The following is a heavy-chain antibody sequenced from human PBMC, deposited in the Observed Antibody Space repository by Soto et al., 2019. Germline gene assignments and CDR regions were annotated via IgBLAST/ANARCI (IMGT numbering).Heavy chain of an antibody. CDR3: ASALLAAHKVSGCFQH. CDR1: GGSFSGYY. J-gene: IGHJ1*01. Sequence: QVQLQQWGAGLLKPSETLSLTCAVYGGSFSGYYWMWIRQPPGKGLEWIGEINHSGSTNYNPSLKSRVTISVDTSKNQFSLKLSSVTAADTAVYYCASALLAAHKVSGCFQHWCQGTLVTVSS. V-gene: IGHV4-34*01. CDR2: INHSGST. D-gene: IGHD3-3*02.